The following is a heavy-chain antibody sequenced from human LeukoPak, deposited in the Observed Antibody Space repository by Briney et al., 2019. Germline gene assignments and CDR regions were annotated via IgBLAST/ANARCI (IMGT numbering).Heavy chain of an antibody. J-gene: IGHJ5*02. V-gene: IGHV4-4*07. Sequence: SETLSLTCTVSGGSIHSYWSWIRPPAGEGLEWIGRISGSGTITYNPALQSRLTISIDTSKNQFSLKLMSVTAADTAVYYCARDSGTTGEVKFDPWGQGTLVTVSS. D-gene: IGHD3-10*01. CDR1: GGSIHSY. CDR3: ARDSGTTGEVKFDP. CDR2: ISGSGTI.